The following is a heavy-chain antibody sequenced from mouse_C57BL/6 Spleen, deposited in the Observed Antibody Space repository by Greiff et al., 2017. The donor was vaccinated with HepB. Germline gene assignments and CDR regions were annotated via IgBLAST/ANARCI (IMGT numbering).Heavy chain of an antibody. CDR1: GYAFSSSW. J-gene: IGHJ1*03. CDR2: IYPGDGDT. V-gene: IGHV1-82*01. CDR3: ARSEWYLDV. Sequence: VKLQQSGPELVKPGASVKISCKASGYAFSSSWMNWVKQRPGKGLEWIGRIYPGDGDTNYNGKFKGKATLTADKSSSTAYMQLSSLTSEDSAVYFCARSEWYLDVWGTGTTVTVSS.